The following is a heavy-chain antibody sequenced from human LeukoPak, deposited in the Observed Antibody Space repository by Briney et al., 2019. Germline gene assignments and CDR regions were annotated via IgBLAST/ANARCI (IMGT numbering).Heavy chain of an antibody. CDR3: ARALYSSGYEGYHYYMDV. D-gene: IGHD6-19*01. CDR1: GGSISSGSYY. CDR2: INHSGST. V-gene: IGHV4-39*07. J-gene: IGHJ6*03. Sequence: SETLSLTCTVSGGSISSGSYYWSWIRQPPGKGLEWIGEINHSGSTNYNPSLKSRVTISVDTSKNQFSLRLGSVTAADTAVYYCARALYSSGYEGYHYYMDVWGKGTTVTVSS.